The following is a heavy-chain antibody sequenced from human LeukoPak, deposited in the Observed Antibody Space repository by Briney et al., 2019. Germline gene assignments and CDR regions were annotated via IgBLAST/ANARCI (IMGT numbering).Heavy chain of an antibody. Sequence: GRSLRLSCAASGFTFSSYDMHWVRQAPGKGLEWVAVISYDGSYKYSADSEKGRFTISRDNSKNTLYLQLSSLRAEDTAVYYCAKVVAVAQFDYWGQGTLVTVSS. D-gene: IGHD6-19*01. J-gene: IGHJ4*02. V-gene: IGHV3-30*18. CDR3: AKVVAVAQFDY. CDR1: GFTFSSYD. CDR2: ISYDGSYK.